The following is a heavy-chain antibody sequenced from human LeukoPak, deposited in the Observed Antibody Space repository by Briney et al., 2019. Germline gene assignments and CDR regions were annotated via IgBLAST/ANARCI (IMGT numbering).Heavy chain of an antibody. J-gene: IGHJ5*02. D-gene: IGHD6-13*01. CDR2: ISAYNGNT. CDR1: GYTFTSYG. Sequence: ASVKVSCTASGYTFTSYGISWVRQAPGQGLEWMGWISAYNGNTNYAQKIQGRGTMTTDTSTSTAYMELRSLRSDDTAVYYWARGGSSWLRGTNWFDPWGQGTLVTVSS. V-gene: IGHV1-18*01. CDR3: ARGGSSWLRGTNWFDP.